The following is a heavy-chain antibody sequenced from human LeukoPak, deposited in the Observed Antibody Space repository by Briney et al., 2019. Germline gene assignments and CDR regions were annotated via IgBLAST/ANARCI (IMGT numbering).Heavy chain of an antibody. CDR2: IYYSGYT. V-gene: IGHV4-59*12. Sequence: SETLSLTCTVSGGSISTYYWSWFRQPPGKGLEWIGYIYYSGYTNYIPSLKSRVTISLDTSKNQFSLKLSSVTAADTAVYYCARLWIAVAGTAGFDYWGQGTLVTVSS. CDR1: GGSISTYY. J-gene: IGHJ4*02. CDR3: ARLWIAVAGTAGFDY. D-gene: IGHD6-19*01.